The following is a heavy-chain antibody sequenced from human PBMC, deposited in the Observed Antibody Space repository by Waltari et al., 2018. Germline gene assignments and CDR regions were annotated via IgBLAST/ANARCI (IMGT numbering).Heavy chain of an antibody. V-gene: IGHV3-72*01. CDR2: SRNKARNYIT. J-gene: IGHJ4*02. D-gene: IGHD2-21*02. CDR1: GFPSSDYD. CDR3: ARDSDGDSNLDY. Sequence: EVQLVESGGNLVQPGGSLRPSCAASGFPSSDYDMDWFRQAPQKGLEWVGRSRNKARNYITEYAASVKGRFSISRDASKNSLYLQLNSLKTEDTAVYYCARDSDGDSNLDYWGQGTLVAVSS.